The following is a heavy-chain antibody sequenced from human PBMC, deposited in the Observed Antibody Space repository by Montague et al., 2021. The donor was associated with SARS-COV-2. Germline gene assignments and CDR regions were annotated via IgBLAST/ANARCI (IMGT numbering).Heavy chain of an antibody. J-gene: IGHJ5*01. CDR1: GGSINSITYY. CDR3: VRVLGKVTDS. V-gene: IGHV4-61*02. D-gene: IGHD3-16*01. CDR2: IDSGGYN. Sequence: TLSLTCTVSGGSINSITYYWSWIRQPAGKGLEWIGRIDSGGYNNYNPSLKSRVTMSMDTSKNQFFLNLTSLTAADTTVYYCVRVLGKVTDSWGPGTLVTVSS.